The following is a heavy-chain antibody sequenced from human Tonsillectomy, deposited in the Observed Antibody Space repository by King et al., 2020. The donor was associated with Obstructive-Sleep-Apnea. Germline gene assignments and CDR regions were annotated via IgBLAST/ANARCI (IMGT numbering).Heavy chain of an antibody. CDR2: ISYDGKNK. V-gene: IGHV3-30*04. CDR1: GFTFSRHA. CDR3: AREMVRGVPLDY. J-gene: IGHJ4*02. D-gene: IGHD3-10*01. Sequence: VQLVESGGGVVQPGGALRLSCEASGFTFSRHALHWGRQAPGQGLEWRTIISYDGKNKYYADSVEGRLTNSRDNSKKTVDLQMNSLRGDDTAVYYCAREMVRGVPLDYWGQGTLVFVSS.